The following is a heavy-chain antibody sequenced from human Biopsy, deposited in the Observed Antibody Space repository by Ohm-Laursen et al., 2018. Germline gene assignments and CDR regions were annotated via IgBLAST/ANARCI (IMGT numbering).Heavy chain of an antibody. J-gene: IGHJ4*02. D-gene: IGHD1-1*01. CDR3: AADINVWNVNY. Sequence: GSSVKVSCNVSGYTLNELSMHWVRQAPGKGLEWMGGFAPENGKTIYAQKFQGRVTMTEDTSTDTAYMELSSLRSEDTAVYYCAADINVWNVNYWGQGTQVTVSS. CDR2: FAPENGKT. V-gene: IGHV1-24*01. CDR1: GYTLNELS.